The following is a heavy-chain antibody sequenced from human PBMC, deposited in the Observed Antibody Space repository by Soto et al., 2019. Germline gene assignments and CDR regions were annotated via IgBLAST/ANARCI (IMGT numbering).Heavy chain of an antibody. CDR1: GFTFSSYG. CDR3: AKVATISDYYYYYMDV. V-gene: IGHV3-30*18. Sequence: HPGGSLRLSCAASGFTFSSYGMHWVRQAPGKGLEWVAVISYDGSNKYYADSVKGRFTISRDNSKNTLYLQMNSLRAEDTAVYYCAKVATISDYYYYYMDVWGKGTTVTVSS. D-gene: IGHD5-12*01. J-gene: IGHJ6*03. CDR2: ISYDGSNK.